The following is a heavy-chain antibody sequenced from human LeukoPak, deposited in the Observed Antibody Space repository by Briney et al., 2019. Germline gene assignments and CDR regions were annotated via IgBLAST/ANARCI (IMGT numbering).Heavy chain of an antibody. J-gene: IGHJ4*02. V-gene: IGHV4/OR15-8*02. D-gene: IGHD4-17*01. Sequence: KASQTLSLTCDVSDDDIRMYNWWSWVRQSPGKGLEWIGEMSRAGYSNFNPSLRSRATISIDTSGSAVSLTLTSVTAADTAVYFCATRNADSFYFDYWGRGTLVTVSS. CDR2: MSRAGYS. CDR1: DDDIRMYNW. CDR3: ATRNADSFYFDY.